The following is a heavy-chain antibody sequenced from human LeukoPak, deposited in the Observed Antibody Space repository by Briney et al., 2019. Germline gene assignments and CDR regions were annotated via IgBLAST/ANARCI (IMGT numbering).Heavy chain of an antibody. J-gene: IGHJ5*02. V-gene: IGHV3-33*03. CDR3: ARKNSGIAAAGTEGGFDP. D-gene: IGHD6-13*01. CDR2: IRYDGSNK. Sequence: AIRYDGSNKYYADSVKGRFTISRDNAKNTLYLQMNSLRAEDTAVYYCARKNSGIAAAGTEGGFDPWGQGTLVTVSS.